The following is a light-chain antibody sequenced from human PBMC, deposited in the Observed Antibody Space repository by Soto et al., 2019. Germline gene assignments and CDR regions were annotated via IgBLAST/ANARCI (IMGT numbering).Light chain of an antibody. CDR2: EVS. J-gene: IGLJ2*01. V-gene: IGLV2-8*01. CDR1: SSDVGGHNH. Sequence: QSALTQPPSASGSPGQSVTISCTGSSSDVGGHNHVSWYQQHPGKAPKLMIYEVSKRPSGVPDRFSGSKSVNTASLTVSGLQAEDEADYYCSSYAGRMLLIFGGGSKLTVL. CDR3: SSYAGRMLLI.